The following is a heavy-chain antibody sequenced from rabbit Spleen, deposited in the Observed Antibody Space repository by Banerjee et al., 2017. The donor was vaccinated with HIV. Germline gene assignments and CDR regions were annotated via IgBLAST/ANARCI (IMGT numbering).Heavy chain of an antibody. D-gene: IGHD1-1*01. CDR1: GFSFSSGYD. V-gene: IGHV1S45*01. CDR2: IYGGDSGST. CDR3: AREDVGGSISL. Sequence: QEQLVESGGGLVKPGASLTLICTASGFSFSSGYDMSWVRQAPGKGLECIACIYGGDSGSTYYASWVNGRFTISRSVSLNTVDLKMTSLTAADTATYFCAREDVGGSISLWGQGTLVTVS. J-gene: IGHJ4*01.